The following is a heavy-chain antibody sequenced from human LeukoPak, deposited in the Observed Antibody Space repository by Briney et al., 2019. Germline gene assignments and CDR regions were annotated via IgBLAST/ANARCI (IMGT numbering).Heavy chain of an antibody. D-gene: IGHD3-22*01. Sequence: PGGSLRLSCAASGFTFSSYEMNWVRQAPGKGLEWVSYISSGGNTIYYADSVKGRFTISRDNTKTSLYLQMNSLRAEDTAVYYRAREAYYYDSTGLPGNFDYWGQGSLVTVSS. CDR2: ISSGGNTI. V-gene: IGHV3-48*03. CDR3: AREAYYYDSTGLPGNFDY. CDR1: GFTFSSYE. J-gene: IGHJ4*02.